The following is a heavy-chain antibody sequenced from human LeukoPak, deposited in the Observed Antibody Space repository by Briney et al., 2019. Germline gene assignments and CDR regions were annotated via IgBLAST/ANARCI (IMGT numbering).Heavy chain of an antibody. D-gene: IGHD1-26*01. V-gene: IGHV1-18*01. CDR2: INAYNGNT. CDR1: GGTFSSYA. Sequence: ASVKVSCKASGGTFSSYAISWVRQAPGQGLEWMGWINAYNGNTIDAQKFQGRVTMTTDTSTSTAYMELRSLRSDDTAVYYCARGEKPYDYWGQGTLVSVSS. J-gene: IGHJ4*02. CDR3: ARGEKPYDY.